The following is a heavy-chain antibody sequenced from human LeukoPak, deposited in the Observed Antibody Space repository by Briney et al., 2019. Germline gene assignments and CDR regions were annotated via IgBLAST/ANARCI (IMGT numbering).Heavy chain of an antibody. J-gene: IGHJ4*02. CDR1: GFAFSSYA. CDR3: ARGLYSSSWDY. CDR2: VSAHGVDK. V-gene: IGHV3-30*04. Sequence: PGTSLRLSCAASGFAFSSYAMHWVRQAPGKGLEWLAVVSAHGVDKFYADSVKGRFTISRDNAKNSLYLQMNSLRAEDTAVYYCARGLYSSSWDYWGQGTLVTVSS. D-gene: IGHD6-13*01.